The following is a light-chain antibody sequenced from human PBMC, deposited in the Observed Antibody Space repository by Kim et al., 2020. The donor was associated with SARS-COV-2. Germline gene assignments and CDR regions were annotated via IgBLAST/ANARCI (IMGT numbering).Light chain of an antibody. Sequence: PTATLTCTGNSNKVGSQGAAWLQQHQGHPPKLLSYRNNNRPSGISERFSASRSGDTASLTITGLQPEDEADYHCSAWDSSLSAVVFGGGTRLTVL. CDR1: SNKVGSQG. J-gene: IGLJ2*01. CDR2: RNN. CDR3: SAWDSSLSAVV. V-gene: IGLV10-54*04.